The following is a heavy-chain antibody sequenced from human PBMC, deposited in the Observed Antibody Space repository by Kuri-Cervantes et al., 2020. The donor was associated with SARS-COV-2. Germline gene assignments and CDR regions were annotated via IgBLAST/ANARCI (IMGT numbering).Heavy chain of an antibody. CDR2: IYYSGST. CDR1: GGSISSSSYY. CDR3: ARGAAAPLYNWFDP. D-gene: IGHD6-13*01. V-gene: IGHV4-39*01. J-gene: IGHJ5*02. Sequence: SETLSLTCTVSGGSISSSSYYWGWIRQPPGKGLEWIGSIYYSGSTYYNPSLKSRVTISVDTSKNQFPLKLSSVTAADTAVYYCARGAAAPLYNWFDPWGHGTLVTVSS.